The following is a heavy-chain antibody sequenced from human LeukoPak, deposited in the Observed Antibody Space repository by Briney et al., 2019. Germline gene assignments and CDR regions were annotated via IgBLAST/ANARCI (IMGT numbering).Heavy chain of an antibody. CDR1: GFTFNNYA. Sequence: GGSLRLSCAASGFTFNNYAMSWVRQAPGKGLEWVAVISYDGSNKYYADSVKGRFTISRDNSKNTLYLQMNSLRAEDTAVYYCARATRYFEGDYYMDVWGKGTTVTVSS. J-gene: IGHJ6*03. CDR2: ISYDGSNK. D-gene: IGHD1-1*01. CDR3: ARATRYFEGDYYMDV. V-gene: IGHV3-30*04.